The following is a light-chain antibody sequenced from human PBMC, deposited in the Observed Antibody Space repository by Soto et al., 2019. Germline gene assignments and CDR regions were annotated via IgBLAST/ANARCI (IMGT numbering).Light chain of an antibody. Sequence: DIVMTQSPDALAVSLGERATINCKSSQSVLYSSNNKNYLAWYQQKPGQPPKLLIYWASTRESWVPDRSSGSASRPDFTLNLSSLQAEDVAVSYYHQLHRSPKTLGHGTKVEI. V-gene: IGKV4-1*01. CDR3: HQLHRSPKT. CDR1: QSVLYSSNNKNY. J-gene: IGKJ1*01. CDR2: WAS.